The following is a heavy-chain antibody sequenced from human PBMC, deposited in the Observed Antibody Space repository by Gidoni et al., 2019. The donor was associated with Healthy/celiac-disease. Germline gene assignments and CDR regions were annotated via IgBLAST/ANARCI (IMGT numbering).Heavy chain of an antibody. J-gene: IGHJ4*02. CDR3: ARAYSTSIRLQGY. CDR1: GFTFSSYW. D-gene: IGHD2-21*01. Sequence: EVQLVESGGGLVQPGGSLRISCAASGFTFSSYWMSWVRQAPGKGLEWVANIKQDGSEKYYVDSVKGRFTISRDNAKNSLYLQMNSLRAEDTAVYYCARAYSTSIRLQGYWGQGTLVTVSS. CDR2: IKQDGSEK. V-gene: IGHV3-7*03.